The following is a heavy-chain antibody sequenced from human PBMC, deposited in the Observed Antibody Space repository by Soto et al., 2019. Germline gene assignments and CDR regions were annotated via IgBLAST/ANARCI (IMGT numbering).Heavy chain of an antibody. D-gene: IGHD6-13*01. CDR2: IKSKTDGGTT. J-gene: IGHJ4*02. V-gene: IGHV3-15*01. CDR1: GFTFSNAW. Sequence: GGSLRLFCAASGFTFSNAWMSWVRQAPGKGLEWVGRIKSKTDGGTTDYAAPVKGRFTNSRDDSKNTLYLQMNSLKTEDTAVYYCTTDRRYSSSCHYWGQGTLVTVSS. CDR3: TTDRRYSSSCHY.